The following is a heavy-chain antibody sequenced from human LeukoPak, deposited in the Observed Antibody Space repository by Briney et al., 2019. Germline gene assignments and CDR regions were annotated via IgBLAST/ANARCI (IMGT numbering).Heavy chain of an antibody. CDR2: IYQSGSA. CDR1: GDSISSNNW. V-gene: IGHV4-4*02. D-gene: IGHD6-25*01. CDR3: ARGGTGYIDY. Sequence: SGTLSLTCVVSGDSISSNNWWSWVRQPPGKGLEWIGEIYQSGSANCNPPLKSRVTISVDKSKNQFSLKLSSVTAADTAVYYCARGGTGYIDYWGQGTLVTVSS. J-gene: IGHJ4*02.